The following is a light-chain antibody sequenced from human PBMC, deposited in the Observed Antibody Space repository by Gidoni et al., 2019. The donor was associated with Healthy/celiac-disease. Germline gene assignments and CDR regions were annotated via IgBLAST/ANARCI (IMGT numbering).Light chain of an antibody. J-gene: IGLJ3*02. CDR2: EVS. CDR1: SSDVGGYNY. V-gene: IGLV2-14*01. CDR3: SEYTSSSTWV. Sequence: QSALTQPASVSGSPGQSITISCTGTSSDVGGYNYVSWYQQHPGKAPKLMIYEVSNRPSGVSNHFSGSKSGNTASLTISGLKAEDEADYYCSEYTSSSTWVFGGGTKLTVL.